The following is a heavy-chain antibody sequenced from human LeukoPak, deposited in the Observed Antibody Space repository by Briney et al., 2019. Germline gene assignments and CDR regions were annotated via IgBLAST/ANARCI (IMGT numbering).Heavy chain of an antibody. CDR3: ARFNYDSSGYYRTFDY. J-gene: IGHJ4*02. D-gene: IGHD3-22*01. CDR1: GGSFSGYY. CDR2: INHSGST. V-gene: IGHV4-34*01. Sequence: NPSETLSLTCAVYGGSFSGYYWSWIRQPPGKGLEWIGEINHSGSTNYNPSLKSRVTISVDTSKNQFSLKLSSVTAADTALYYCARFNYDSSGYYRTFDYWGQGTLVTVSS.